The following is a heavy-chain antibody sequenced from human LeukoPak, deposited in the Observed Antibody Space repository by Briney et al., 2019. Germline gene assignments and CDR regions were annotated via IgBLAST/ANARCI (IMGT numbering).Heavy chain of an antibody. CDR3: AKEGCSGDCFDY. CDR1: GFTFRSYG. Sequence: PGGSLRLSCAASGFTFRSYGMHGIRQAPGKGLEWVAVISDEGSKKHYADSVKGRFSISRDNSKNTLFLQMNSLRDEDTAVYYCAKEGCSGDCFDYWGQGTLVTVSS. J-gene: IGHJ4*02. CDR2: ISDEGSKK. V-gene: IGHV3-30*18. D-gene: IGHD6-19*01.